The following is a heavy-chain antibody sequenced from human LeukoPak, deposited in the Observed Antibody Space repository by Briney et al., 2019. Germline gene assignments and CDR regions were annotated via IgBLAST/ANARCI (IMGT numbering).Heavy chain of an antibody. CDR2: IIPIFGTA. Sequence: SVKVSCKASGGTFSSYAISWVRQAPGQGLEWMGGIIPIFGTANYAQKFQGRVTITADESTSTAYMELSSLRSEDTAVYYCARALTIFGVVIDGPYGMDVWGQGTTVTVSS. V-gene: IGHV1-69*01. CDR3: ARALTIFGVVIDGPYGMDV. J-gene: IGHJ6*02. CDR1: GGTFSSYA. D-gene: IGHD3-3*01.